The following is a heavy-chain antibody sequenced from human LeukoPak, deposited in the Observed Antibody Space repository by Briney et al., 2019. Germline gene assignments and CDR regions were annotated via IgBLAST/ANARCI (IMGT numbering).Heavy chain of an antibody. J-gene: IGHJ4*02. D-gene: IGHD1-7*01. CDR2: ISYDGSNK. CDR1: GFTFSSYA. V-gene: IGHV3-30-3*01. Sequence: GGSLSLSCAASGFTFSSYAMHWVRQAPGKGLEWVAVISYDGSNKYYADSVKGRFTISRDNSKNTLYLQMNSLRAEDTAVYYCARVVTPRLELPLGYFDYWGQGTLVTVSS. CDR3: ARVVTPRLELPLGYFDY.